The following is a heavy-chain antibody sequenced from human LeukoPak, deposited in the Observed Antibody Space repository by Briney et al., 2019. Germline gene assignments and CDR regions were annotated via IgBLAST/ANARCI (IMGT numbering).Heavy chain of an antibody. Sequence: SETLSLTCTVSGGSISSDNYYWGWIRQPPGKGLEWIGSIYYSGTTYYNPSLKSRVTISVDTSKNQFSLKLSSVTAADTALYYCAKHYMGSSYNHGLDCWGQGTLVAVSS. D-gene: IGHD3-10*01. CDR3: AKHYMGSSYNHGLDC. V-gene: IGHV4-39*01. CDR2: IYYSGTT. J-gene: IGHJ4*02. CDR1: GGSISSDNYY.